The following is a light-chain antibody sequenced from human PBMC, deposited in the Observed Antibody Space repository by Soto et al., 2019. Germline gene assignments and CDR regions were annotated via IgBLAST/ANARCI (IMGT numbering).Light chain of an antibody. CDR2: GAS. CDR3: QQYYNWPRT. J-gene: IGKJ1*01. V-gene: IGKV3-15*01. Sequence: EVVMTQSPATLSVSPGERATLSCRASQSVNSNLAWYQQKPGQAPRLLIYGASTRATGIPATFSGSGSGTEFTPTISSLQSEDFAVYYCQQYYNWPRTFGQGTRVEIK. CDR1: QSVNSN.